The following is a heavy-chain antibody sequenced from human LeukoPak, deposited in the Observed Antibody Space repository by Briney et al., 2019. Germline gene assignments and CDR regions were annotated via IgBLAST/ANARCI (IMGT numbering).Heavy chain of an antibody. Sequence: PGRSLRLSCSASGFTFSSYPMHWVRQAPGTGLEYVSGISSTGGRTYYADSLKGRFTITRDSSKNTLYLQMSSLRAEDTAVYYCVKDRSGNYTFDYWGQGTLVTVSS. CDR1: GFTFSSYP. D-gene: IGHD1-26*01. J-gene: IGHJ4*02. CDR3: VKDRSGNYTFDY. V-gene: IGHV3-64D*09. CDR2: ISSTGGRT.